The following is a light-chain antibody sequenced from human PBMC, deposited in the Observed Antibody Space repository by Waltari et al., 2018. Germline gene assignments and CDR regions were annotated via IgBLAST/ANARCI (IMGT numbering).Light chain of an antibody. CDR1: QGISNY. CDR3: QQLDSESP. V-gene: IGKV1-9*01. Sequence: IQLTQSPSSLSASVGDRVTITCRASQGISNYLAWYQQKPGKPPRLLIYGASILQSGVPSRFSGSGTGTDFTLTISSLQPEGFATYFGQQLDSESPFGGGSDVEIK. CDR2: GAS. J-gene: IGKJ4*01.